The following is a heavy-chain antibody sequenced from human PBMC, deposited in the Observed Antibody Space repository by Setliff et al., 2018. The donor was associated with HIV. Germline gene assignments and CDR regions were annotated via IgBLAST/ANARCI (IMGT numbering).Heavy chain of an antibody. CDR3: AREPRGTAAYWYFDL. V-gene: IGHV1-69*10. Sequence: SVKVSCKASGGTFSNYVFSWVRQAPGQGLEWMGGIVPILSTANYSQKFQGRVTITADKSTTTAYMELTDLKTDDTAVYYCAREPRGTAAYWYFDLWGRGTLVTVSS. CDR1: GGTFSNYV. CDR2: IVPILSTA. D-gene: IGHD2-21*02. J-gene: IGHJ2*01.